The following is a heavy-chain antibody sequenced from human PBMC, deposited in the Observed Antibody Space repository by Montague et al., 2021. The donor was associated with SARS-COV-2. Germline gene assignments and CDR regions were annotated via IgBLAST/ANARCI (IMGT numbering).Heavy chain of an antibody. CDR3: ARENTVTTFGGPYYIDS. CDR1: GSPVRSYY. J-gene: IGHJ4*02. CDR2: IYDSGST. D-gene: IGHD4-17*01. Sequence: SETLSLTCIVSGSPVRSYYWSWIRQPPGKGLEWIGYIYDSGSTNYNPSLKSRVTISVDMSKNQFSLKLSSVTAADTAVYYCARENTVTTFGGPYYIDSWGQGTLVTVSA. V-gene: IGHV4-59*02.